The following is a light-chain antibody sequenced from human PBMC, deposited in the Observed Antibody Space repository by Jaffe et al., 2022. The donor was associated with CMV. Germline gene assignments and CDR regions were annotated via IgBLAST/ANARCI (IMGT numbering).Light chain of an antibody. Sequence: QSALTQPPSASGSPGQAITISCTGIVGGYNYVSWYQQYPGKAPKLLMFEVNKRPSGVPDRFSGSKSGNTASLTVSGLQAEDEADYFCSSYTGNSVIFGGGTKLTVL. CDR2: EVN. V-gene: IGLV2-8*01. CDR1: VGGYNY. CDR3: SSYTGNSVI. J-gene: IGLJ2*01.